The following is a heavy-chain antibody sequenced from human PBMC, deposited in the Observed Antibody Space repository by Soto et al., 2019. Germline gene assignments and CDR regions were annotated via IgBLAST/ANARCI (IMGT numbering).Heavy chain of an antibody. D-gene: IGHD3-10*01. CDR2: ISPDGRTT. V-gene: IGHV3-74*01. J-gene: IGHJ4*02. Sequence: HPGGSLRLSCGASGFSFSHYWMHWFRQAPGKGLVWVSRISPDGRTTTYADSVKGRFTISRDNAKSTLYLQMNSLTVEDGAVYYCADSWLPTSYWGPGTLVTVSS. CDR3: ADSWLPTSY. CDR1: GFSFSHYW.